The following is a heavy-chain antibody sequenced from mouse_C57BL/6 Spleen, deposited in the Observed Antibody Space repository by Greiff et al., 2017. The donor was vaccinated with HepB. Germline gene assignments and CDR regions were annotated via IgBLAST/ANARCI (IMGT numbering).Heavy chain of an antibody. V-gene: IGHV1-15*01. CDR3: TRGSNYEDWYFDV. D-gene: IGHD2-5*01. CDR2: IDPETGGT. J-gene: IGHJ1*03. Sequence: QVQLQQSGAELVRPGASVTLSCKASGYTFTDYEMHWVKQTPVHGLEWIGAIDPETGGTAYNQKFKGKAILTADKSSSTAYMELRSLTSEDSAVYDCTRGSNYEDWYFDVWGTGTTVTVSS. CDR1: GYTFTDYE.